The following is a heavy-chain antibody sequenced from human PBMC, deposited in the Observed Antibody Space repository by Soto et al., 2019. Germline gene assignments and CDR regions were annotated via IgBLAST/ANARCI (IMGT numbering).Heavy chain of an antibody. Sequence: QVQLVESGGGVVQPGRSLRLSCAASGFTFNTYGMHWVRQAPGKGLEWVAVIWYDGSNKYYADSVKGRFTISRDNSKNTLYLQMNSLRAEDTAVYYCATFGDYVFEYWGQGTLVTVSS. V-gene: IGHV3-33*01. CDR1: GFTFNTYG. CDR3: ATFGDYVFEY. CDR2: IWYDGSNK. D-gene: IGHD4-17*01. J-gene: IGHJ4*02.